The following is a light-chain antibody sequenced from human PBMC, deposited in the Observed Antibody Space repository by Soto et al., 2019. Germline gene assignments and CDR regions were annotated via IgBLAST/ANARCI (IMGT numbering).Light chain of an antibody. CDR2: AAS. J-gene: IGKJ4*01. Sequence: DIQMTQSPSSLSASVGARVTITCRASQDISKNLAWYQQIPGKAPKLLIFAASTLQRGVPSRFSASGSGTYFILTVGGLQPEDAATYYCQQTKGFPLTFGGGTKVEIK. CDR1: QDISKN. V-gene: IGKV1-12*01. CDR3: QQTKGFPLT.